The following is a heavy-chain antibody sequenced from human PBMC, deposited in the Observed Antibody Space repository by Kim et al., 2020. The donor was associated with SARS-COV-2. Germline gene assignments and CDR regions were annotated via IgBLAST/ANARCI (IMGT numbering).Heavy chain of an antibody. Sequence: GGSLRLSCAVSGFTFSNYWMSWVRQAPGKGLEWVANIKDDGSEEYYVDSVKGRSSISRDNAKNSLYLQVNSLRAEDTAVYYCAREIPGAWVALDNWGQGTLVTVSS. D-gene: IGHD1-26*01. CDR2: IKDDGSEE. V-gene: IGHV3-7*01. CDR3: AREIPGAWVALDN. CDR1: GFTFSNYW. J-gene: IGHJ4*02.